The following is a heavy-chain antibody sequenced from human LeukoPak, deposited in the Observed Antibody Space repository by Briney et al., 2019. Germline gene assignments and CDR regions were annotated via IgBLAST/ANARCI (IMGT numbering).Heavy chain of an antibody. CDR3: ARDYGDYLYYYGMDV. CDR2: ISSSSSYV. D-gene: IGHD4-17*01. V-gene: IGHV3-21*01. CDR1: GFTFSSYS. J-gene: IGHJ6*02. Sequence: GGSLRLSCAASGFTFSSYSMNWVRQAPGKGLEWVSSISSSSSYVYYADSVKGRFTISRDNAKNSLYLQMNSLRAEDTAVYYCARDYGDYLYYYGMDVWGQGTTVTVSS.